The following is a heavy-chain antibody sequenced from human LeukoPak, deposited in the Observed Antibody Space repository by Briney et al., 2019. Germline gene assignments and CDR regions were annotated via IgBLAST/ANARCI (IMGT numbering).Heavy chain of an antibody. Sequence: GGSLRLSCAASGFTFSSYSMNWVRQAPGKGLEWVSSISSSSSYIYYADSVKGRFSISRDNFKNTLYLQMNSLRAEDTAVYYCAKVNPPRGGRSGWYEANDYWGQGTLVIVSS. V-gene: IGHV3-21*04. CDR1: GFTFSSYS. CDR2: ISSSSSYI. D-gene: IGHD6-19*01. CDR3: AKVNPPRGGRSGWYEANDY. J-gene: IGHJ4*02.